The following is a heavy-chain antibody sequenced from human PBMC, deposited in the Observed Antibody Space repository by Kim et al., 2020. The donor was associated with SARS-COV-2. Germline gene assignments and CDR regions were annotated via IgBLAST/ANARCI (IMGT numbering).Heavy chain of an antibody. Sequence: GGSLRLSCAASGFTFSSYSMNWVRQAPGKGLEWVSSISSSSSYIYYADSVKGRFTISRDNAKNSLYLQMNSLRAEDTAVYYCASGVGVAVAGTGWFDPWGQGTLVTVSS. CDR2: ISSSSSYI. V-gene: IGHV3-21*01. D-gene: IGHD6-19*01. CDR3: ASGVGVAVAGTGWFDP. J-gene: IGHJ5*02. CDR1: GFTFSSYS.